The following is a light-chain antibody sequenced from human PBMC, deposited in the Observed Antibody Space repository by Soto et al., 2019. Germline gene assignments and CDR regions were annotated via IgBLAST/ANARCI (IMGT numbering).Light chain of an antibody. Sequence: EVVLTQSPATLSLSPGERATLSCRASQSVSSSSLAWYQQKPGQAPRLLIYGTSSRATGIPDRFSGSGSGTDFTLTISRLEPEDFAVYYCQQYGSSGTFGQGTKVDI. V-gene: IGKV3-20*01. CDR1: QSVSSSS. CDR2: GTS. J-gene: IGKJ1*01. CDR3: QQYGSSGT.